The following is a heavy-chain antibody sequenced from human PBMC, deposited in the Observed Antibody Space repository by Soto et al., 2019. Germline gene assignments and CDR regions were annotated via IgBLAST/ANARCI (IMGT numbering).Heavy chain of an antibody. CDR3: ARVDSRGWYFAFDI. V-gene: IGHV3-66*01. CDR1: GFTVSSNY. CDR2: IYSGGST. D-gene: IGHD6-19*01. J-gene: IGHJ3*02. Sequence: EVQLVESGGGLVQPGGSLRLSCAASGFTVSSNYMSWVRQAPGKGLEWVSVIYSGGSTYYADSVKGRFTISRDNSKNTLYLPMNSLRAEDTAVYYCARVDSRGWYFAFDIWGKGTMVTVSS.